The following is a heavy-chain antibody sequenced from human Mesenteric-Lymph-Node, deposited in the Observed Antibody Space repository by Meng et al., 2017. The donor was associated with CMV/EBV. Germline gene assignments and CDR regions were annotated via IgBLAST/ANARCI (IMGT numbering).Heavy chain of an antibody. Sequence: GESLKISCAASGFIVSSNYMSWIRQAPGEGLEWVSYISSSGSTIYYADSVKGRFTISRDNAKNSLYLQMNSLRAEDTAVYYCARDTGMAIYYYYGMDVWGQGTTVTVSS. CDR2: ISSSGSTI. D-gene: IGHD3-10*01. J-gene: IGHJ6*02. CDR3: ARDTGMAIYYYYGMDV. CDR1: GFIVSSNY. V-gene: IGHV3-11*01.